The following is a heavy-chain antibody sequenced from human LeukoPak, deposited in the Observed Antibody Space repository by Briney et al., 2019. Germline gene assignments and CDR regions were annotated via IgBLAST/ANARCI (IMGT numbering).Heavy chain of an antibody. J-gene: IGHJ4*02. CDR2: IYYSGST. D-gene: IGHD3-3*01. V-gene: IGHV4-59*08. CDR3: ARTNPGREWDY. CDR1: GGPISSYY. Sequence: SETLSLTCTVSGGPISSYYWSWIRQPPGKGLEWIGYIYYSGSTNYNPSLKSRVTISVDTSKNQFSLKLSSVTAADTAVYYCARTNPGREWDYWGQGTLVTVSS.